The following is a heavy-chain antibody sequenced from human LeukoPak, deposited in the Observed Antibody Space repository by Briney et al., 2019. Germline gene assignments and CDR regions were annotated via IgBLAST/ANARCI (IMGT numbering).Heavy chain of an antibody. CDR2: IIPIFGTA. Sequence: SVKVSCKASGGTFISYAISRVRQAPGQGLEWMGGIIPIFGTANYAQKFQGRVTITADESTSTAYMELSSLRSEDTAVYYCARGYDFWSGYYTDYYYGMDVWGQGTTVTVSS. CDR1: GGTFISYA. D-gene: IGHD3-3*01. V-gene: IGHV1-69*13. CDR3: ARGYDFWSGYYTDYYYGMDV. J-gene: IGHJ6*02.